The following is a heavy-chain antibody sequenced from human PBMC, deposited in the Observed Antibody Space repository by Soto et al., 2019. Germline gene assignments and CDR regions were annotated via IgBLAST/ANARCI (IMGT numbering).Heavy chain of an antibody. CDR2: IYWDGDK. CDR3: AHRYCSSTSCHPYFCYEMDV. V-gene: IGHV2-5*02. CDR1: GFSLSTSGVG. D-gene: IGHD2-2*01. J-gene: IGHJ6*02. Sequence: QISLKESGPTLVKPTQTLTLTCTFSGFSLSTSGVGVGWIRQPPGEALEWLALIYWDGDKRYSPSLRSRLTITKDPSKNQVVLAMTNMDPVDTGTYYCAHRYCSSTSCHPYFCYEMDVWGQGTTVTVSS.